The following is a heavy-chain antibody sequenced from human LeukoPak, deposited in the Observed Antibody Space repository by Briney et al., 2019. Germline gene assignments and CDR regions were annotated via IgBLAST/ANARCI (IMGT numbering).Heavy chain of an antibody. CDR3: ARDRRVYGSGSSFDY. CDR1: RFTLSSYW. D-gene: IGHD3-10*01. J-gene: IGHJ4*02. V-gene: IGHV3-7*01. Sequence: GGSLRLSCAASRFTLSSYWMSWVRQAPGKGLEWVANIKQDGSEKYYVDSVRGRFTISRDNAKNSLYLQMNSLRAEDTAVYYCARDRRVYGSGSSFDYWGQGTLVTVSS. CDR2: IKQDGSEK.